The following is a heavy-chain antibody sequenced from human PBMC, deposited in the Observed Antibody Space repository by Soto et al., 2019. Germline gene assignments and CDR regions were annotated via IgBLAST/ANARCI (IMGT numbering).Heavy chain of an antibody. Sequence: SETLSLTCAVYGGSFSGYYWSWIRQPPGKGLEWIGEINHSGSTNYNPSLKSRVTISVDTSKNQFSLKPSSVSAADTAVYYCARVDSSGWYFGYWGQGTLVTVSS. CDR3: ARVDSSGWYFGY. J-gene: IGHJ4*02. D-gene: IGHD6-19*01. CDR2: INHSGST. CDR1: GGSFSGYY. V-gene: IGHV4-34*01.